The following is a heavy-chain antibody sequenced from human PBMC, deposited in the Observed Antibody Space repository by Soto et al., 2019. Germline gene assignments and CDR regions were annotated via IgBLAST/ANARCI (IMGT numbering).Heavy chain of an antibody. D-gene: IGHD3-22*01. CDR3: ARGYDYDSGGYLFDY. Sequence: PSETLSLTCSVSGGSVSSNIYYWTWIRQHPGKGPEWIGHIYYSGSTYYNPSLKSRVTISLDMSKNQFSLKLTSVSAADTAVYYYARGYDYDSGGYLFDYWGQGKLVTVSS. CDR2: IYYSGST. CDR1: GGSVSSNIYY. V-gene: IGHV4-31*03. J-gene: IGHJ4*02.